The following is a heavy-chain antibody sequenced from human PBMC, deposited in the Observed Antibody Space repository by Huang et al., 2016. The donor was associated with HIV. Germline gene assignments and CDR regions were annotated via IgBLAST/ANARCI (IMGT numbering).Heavy chain of an antibody. D-gene: IGHD3-10*01. V-gene: IGHV3-30*04. CDR3: ASAPARALSYFDN. J-gene: IGHJ4*02. CDR1: GFAFNKNA. Sequence: QVLLVESGGGVVQPGKSLRLSCTASGFAFNKNAMHWVRQGPGKGLEWVAVVAFDGSQTYLADSVNDRFTISRDNSKSTLFLQMSSLRPDDTAVYYCASAPARALSYFDNWGQGTLVTVSS. CDR2: VAFDGSQT.